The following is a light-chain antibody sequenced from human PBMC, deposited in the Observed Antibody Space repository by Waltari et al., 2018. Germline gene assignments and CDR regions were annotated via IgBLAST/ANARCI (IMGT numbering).Light chain of an antibody. CDR3: QQYYTVPFT. CDR2: WAS. V-gene: IGKV4-1*01. CDR1: QSLLSSSNNKKI. J-gene: IGKJ3*01. Sequence: IVMTQSPDSLAVSLGERATISCKSSQSLLSSSNNKKILAWYQQKPRQPPKWLIYWASTRPSGVPARFSASESGTDGSLTRSSLQAEDVAVYYRQQYYTVPFTSAPGTRVDI.